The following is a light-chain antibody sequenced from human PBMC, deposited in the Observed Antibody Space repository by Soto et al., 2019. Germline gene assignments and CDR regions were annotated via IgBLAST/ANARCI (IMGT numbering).Light chain of an antibody. CDR2: EVS. CDR3: SSYTDSSPWV. J-gene: IGLJ3*02. CDR1: SSDVGAYDC. Sequence: QSVLTQPASVSGSPGQSITISCTGTSSDVGAYDCVSWYQQHPGKAPKLMLYEVSNRPSGVSIRFSGSKSDNTASLTISGLQAEDEADYYCSSYTDSSPWVFGGGTKVTVL. V-gene: IGLV2-14*01.